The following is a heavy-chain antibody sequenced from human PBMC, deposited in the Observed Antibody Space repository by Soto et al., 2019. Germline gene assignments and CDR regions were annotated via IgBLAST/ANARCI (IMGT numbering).Heavy chain of an antibody. V-gene: IGHV1-8*01. CDR2: MNAKSGDT. J-gene: IGHJ6*02. Sequence: QAHLEQSGAEVKRPGASVKVSCKASGYTFSDLYINWLRQASGQGPEWMGWMNAKSGDTFFAQRFQGKFNMTWDTSLSTDYMEVGSLTSDDTAMYYCARGNAFNYAGFDVWGQETTVAVSS. D-gene: IGHD3-16*01. CDR3: ARGNAFNYAGFDV. CDR1: GYTFSDLY.